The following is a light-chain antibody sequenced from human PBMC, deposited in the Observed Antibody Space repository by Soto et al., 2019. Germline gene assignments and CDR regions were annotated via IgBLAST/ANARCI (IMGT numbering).Light chain of an antibody. V-gene: IGKV3-15*01. Sequence: EILMTQSPATLSVSPGERATLSCRASQSVSSNLAWYQQKPGQAPRLLIYGTSTRATGIPARFGGSGSGTEFTLTISSFQSEDFAVYYCQQYDNWPLLTFGGGTKVEIK. CDR2: GTS. CDR3: QQYDNWPLLT. J-gene: IGKJ4*01. CDR1: QSVSSN.